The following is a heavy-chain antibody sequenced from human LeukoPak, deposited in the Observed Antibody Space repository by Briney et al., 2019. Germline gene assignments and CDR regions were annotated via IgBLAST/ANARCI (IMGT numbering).Heavy chain of an antibody. J-gene: IGHJ4*02. Sequence: ASVTLCCKASGYTFTSYGISWVRQAPGQGLELMGLISAYNGNTNYAQKLQGRVTLTTDTSTSTAYMELRSLRSDGTAVYYCARDRGYSYGLYFDYWGQGTLVTVSS. V-gene: IGHV1-18*04. CDR3: ARDRGYSYGLYFDY. CDR2: ISAYNGNT. CDR1: GYTFTSYG. D-gene: IGHD5-18*01.